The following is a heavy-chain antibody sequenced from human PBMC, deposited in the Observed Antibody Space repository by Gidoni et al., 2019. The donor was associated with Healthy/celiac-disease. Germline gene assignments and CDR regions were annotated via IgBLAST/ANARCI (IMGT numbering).Heavy chain of an antibody. J-gene: IGHJ6*02. D-gene: IGHD6-6*01. Sequence: EVQLVESGGGLVQPGRSLRLSCAASGFTFDDYAMHWVRQAPGKGLEWVSGISWNSGSIGYADSVKGRFTISRDNAKNSLYLQMNSLRAEDTALYYCAKDAQLGYYYYGMDVWGQGTTVTVSS. CDR3: AKDAQLGYYYYGMDV. V-gene: IGHV3-9*01. CDR2: ISWNSGSI. CDR1: GFTFDDYA.